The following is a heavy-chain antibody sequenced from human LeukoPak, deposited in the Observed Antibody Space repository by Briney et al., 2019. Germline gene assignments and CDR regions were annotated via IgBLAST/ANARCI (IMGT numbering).Heavy chain of an antibody. V-gene: IGHV4-4*02. Sequence: GSLRLSCAASGFTFSSYSMNWVRQPPGKGLEWIGEVYHSGSTNYNPSLKSRVTMSVDKSKNQFSLKVSSVTAADTAVYYCARVPVYGSGRGGFDYWGQGTLVTVSS. CDR3: ARVPVYGSGRGGFDY. D-gene: IGHD3-10*01. J-gene: IGHJ4*02. CDR1: GFTFSSYSM. CDR2: VYHSGST.